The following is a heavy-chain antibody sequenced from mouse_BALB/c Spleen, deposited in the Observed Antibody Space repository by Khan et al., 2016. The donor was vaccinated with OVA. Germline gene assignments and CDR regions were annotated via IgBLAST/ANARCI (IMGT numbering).Heavy chain of an antibody. V-gene: IGHV14-3*02. CDR2: INPANGNT. CDR1: GFYIKDTY. Sequence: VQLQQSGPELVKPSPSVKLSCTASGFYIKDTYMHCVMQRPEQGLVWIGSINPANGNTKYDPTFQGQATITADTSSNTAYLQLSSLTSEDTAVDYWARIDAWGQGTTLIVSS. J-gene: IGHJ2*01. CDR3: ARIDA.